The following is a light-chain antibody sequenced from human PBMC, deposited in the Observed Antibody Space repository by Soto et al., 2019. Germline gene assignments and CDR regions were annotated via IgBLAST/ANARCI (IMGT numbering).Light chain of an antibody. CDR2: DVS. Sequence: QSVLTQPASVSGSPGQSITNSCSGTISDVGGYNYVSWYQQHPGKAPKLMIYDVSNRPSGVSNRFSGSKSGNTASLTISGLQAEDEDDYYGRSYTSCSTYVFGTGTKVTVL. CDR1: ISDVGGYNY. V-gene: IGLV2-14*01. J-gene: IGLJ1*01. CDR3: RSYTSCSTYV.